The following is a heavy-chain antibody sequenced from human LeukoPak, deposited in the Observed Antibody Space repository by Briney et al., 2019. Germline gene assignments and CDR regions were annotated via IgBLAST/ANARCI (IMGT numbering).Heavy chain of an antibody. V-gene: IGHV3-23*01. Sequence: PGGPLSPPWVPSGFSFNNYAINWVPQAPGKGLDWVSLIIGSSGSTFYADSVKGRFTISRDKSKNTLYLQMNSLRAEDTAVYYCAKGAYDYIEIAYFDYWGQGSLVTVSS. J-gene: IGHJ4*02. CDR2: IIGSSGST. CDR1: GFSFNNYA. D-gene: IGHD5-12*01. CDR3: AKGAYDYIEIAYFDY.